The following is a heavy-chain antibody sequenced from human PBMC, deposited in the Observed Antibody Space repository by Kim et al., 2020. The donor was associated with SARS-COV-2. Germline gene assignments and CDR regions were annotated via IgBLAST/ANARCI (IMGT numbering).Heavy chain of an antibody. CDR3: AKGSRGWSGYYLSGMDV. CDR1: GFTFSSYA. Sequence: GGSLRLSCAASGFTFSSYAMSWVRQAPGKGLEWVSAISGSGGSTYYADSVKGRFTISRDNSKNTLYLQMNSLRAEDTAVYYCAKGSRGWSGYYLSGMDVWGQGTTVTVSS. D-gene: IGHD3-3*01. J-gene: IGHJ6*02. CDR2: ISGSGGST. V-gene: IGHV3-23*01.